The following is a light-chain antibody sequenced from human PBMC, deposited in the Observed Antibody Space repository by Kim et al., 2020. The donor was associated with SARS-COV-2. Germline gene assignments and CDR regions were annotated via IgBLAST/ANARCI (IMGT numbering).Light chain of an antibody. Sequence: QSALTQPPSVSGSPGQSVTISCTGTSSDVGDYNRVSWYQQSPGTAPKLIIYGVSHRPSGVPDRFSGSKSGNTASLTISGLQAEDEANYYCNSWTSSNTFVFGTGTKVTVL. J-gene: IGLJ1*01. V-gene: IGLV2-18*02. CDR2: GVS. CDR1: SSDVGDYNR. CDR3: NSWTSSNTFV.